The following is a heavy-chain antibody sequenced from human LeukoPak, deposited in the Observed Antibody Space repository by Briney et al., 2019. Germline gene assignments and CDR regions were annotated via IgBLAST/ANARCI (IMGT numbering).Heavy chain of an antibody. Sequence: SETLSLTCAVSGASVGSTGYHWSWIRQPPGGGLEWIGYIYYISNTNYNPSLKSRVTMSVDPSKNQFSLKLNSVTAADTAVYYCARTQSQSGSYRYYFGYWGQGTLVTVSS. CDR2: IYYISNT. V-gene: IGHV4-61*08. CDR3: ARTQSQSGSYRYYFGY. CDR1: GASVGSTGYH. D-gene: IGHD1-26*01. J-gene: IGHJ4*02.